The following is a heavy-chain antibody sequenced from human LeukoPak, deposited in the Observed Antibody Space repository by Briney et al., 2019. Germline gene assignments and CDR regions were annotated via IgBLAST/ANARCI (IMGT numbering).Heavy chain of an antibody. CDR2: IYSGGST. V-gene: IGHV3-53*01. CDR3: ARTPPSYDILTGYSEYFQH. CDR1: GFTVSSNY. D-gene: IGHD3-9*01. J-gene: IGHJ1*01. Sequence: GGSLRLSCAASGFTVSSNYMSWVRQAPGKGLEWVSVIYSGGSTYYADSVKGRFTISRDNSKNTLYLQMNSLRAEDTAVYYCARTPPSYDILTGYSEYFQHWGQGTLVTVSS.